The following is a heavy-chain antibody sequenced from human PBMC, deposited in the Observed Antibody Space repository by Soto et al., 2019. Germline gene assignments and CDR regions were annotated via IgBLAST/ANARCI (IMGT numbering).Heavy chain of an antibody. V-gene: IGHV3-23*01. CDR1: VFTFSNYA. CDR3: AKDHLNSYYYDSSGSPPYGYYFDY. Sequence: PGGSLRLSCEASVFTFSNYAMNWVRQAPGKGLEWVLGISGGGDNTYYADSVKGRFTISRDNSKNTVFLQMNSLRAEDTAVYYCAKDHLNSYYYDSSGSPPYGYYFDYWGQGTLVTVSS. D-gene: IGHD3-22*01. J-gene: IGHJ4*02. CDR2: ISGGGDNT.